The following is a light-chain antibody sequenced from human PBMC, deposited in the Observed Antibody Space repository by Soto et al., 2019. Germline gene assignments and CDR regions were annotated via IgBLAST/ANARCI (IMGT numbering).Light chain of an antibody. V-gene: IGLV1-47*01. CDR3: AAWDDRLSGFV. Sequence: QSVLTQPPSASGTPGQRVTISCSGSSSNIGSNYVYWYQQLPGTAPKLLIYRNNQRPSGVPDRFSGSKSGTSASLAISGLRSEDEADYYCAAWDDRLSGFVFATGTKVTVL. CDR2: RNN. J-gene: IGLJ1*01. CDR1: SSNIGSNY.